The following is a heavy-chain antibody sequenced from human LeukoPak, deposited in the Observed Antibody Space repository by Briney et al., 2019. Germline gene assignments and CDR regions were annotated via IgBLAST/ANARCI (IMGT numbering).Heavy chain of an antibody. CDR3: ARHVGYGNNWFDP. J-gene: IGHJ5*02. D-gene: IGHD5-18*01. Sequence: SETLSLTCTVSGGSISSYYSSWIRQPPGKGLEWIGYIYYSGSTNYNPSLKSRVTISVDTSKNQFSLKLRSLTAADTAVYYCARHVGYGNNWFDPWGQGTLVTVSS. CDR2: IYYSGST. V-gene: IGHV4-59*08. CDR1: GGSISSYY.